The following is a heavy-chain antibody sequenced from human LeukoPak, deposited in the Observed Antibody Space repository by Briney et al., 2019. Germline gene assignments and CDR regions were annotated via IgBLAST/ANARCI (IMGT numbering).Heavy chain of an antibody. D-gene: IGHD3-22*01. CDR3: AISQGSYYDTSGYLGGDY. J-gene: IGHJ4*02. Sequence: ASVKVSCKASGYTFTHYVISWVRQAPGQGLEWMGWISAYSGNTNYAQKLQGRVTMTTETSTSTAYMELESLRSDDTAVYYCAISQGSYYDTSGYLGGDYWGQGTLVTVSS. CDR1: GYTFTHYV. V-gene: IGHV1-18*01. CDR2: ISAYSGNT.